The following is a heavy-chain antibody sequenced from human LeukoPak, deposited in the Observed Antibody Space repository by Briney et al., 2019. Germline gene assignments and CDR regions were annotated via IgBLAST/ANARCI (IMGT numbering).Heavy chain of an antibody. D-gene: IGHD5-24*01. Sequence: GGSLRLSCAASGFSVSSNYMSWVRQAPGKGLEWVSVIYSGGSGGSTYYVGSVKGRFTISRDNSKNTLYLQMNSLRAEDTAVYYCARLDGYGIDYWGQGTLVTVSS. V-gene: IGHV3-53*01. CDR3: ARLDGYGIDY. CDR1: GFSVSSNY. J-gene: IGHJ4*02. CDR2: IYSGGSGGST.